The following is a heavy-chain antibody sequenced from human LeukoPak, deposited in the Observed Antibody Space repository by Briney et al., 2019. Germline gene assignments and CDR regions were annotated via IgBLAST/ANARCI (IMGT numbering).Heavy chain of an antibody. D-gene: IGHD6-19*01. V-gene: IGHV3-30*04. CDR3: ARVDSSGWNAYFYYLDV. CDR1: GFTFTNYA. J-gene: IGHJ6*03. Sequence: PGRSLRLSCAASGFTFTNYALDWVRQSRGKELEWVALTSYDGSKNYYGDSVKGRFTISRDNSKHTVYLQMNSLRAEDTAVYYCARVDSSGWNAYFYYLDVWGKGTTVTVSS. CDR2: TSYDGSKN.